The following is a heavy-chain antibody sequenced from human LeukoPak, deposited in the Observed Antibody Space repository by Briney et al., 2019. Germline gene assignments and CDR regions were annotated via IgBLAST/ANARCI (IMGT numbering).Heavy chain of an antibody. V-gene: IGHV3-74*01. J-gene: IGHJ4*02. CDR2: INSDGSST. Sequence: GGSLRLSCAASGFTFSSYWMHWVRQAPGKGLVWVSRINSDGSSTSYADSVKGRFTISRGNAKNTLYLQMNSLRAEDTAVYYCARDPYYYGSGSYGDYWDQGTLVTVSS. D-gene: IGHD3-10*01. CDR1: GFTFSSYW. CDR3: ARDPYYYGSGSYGDY.